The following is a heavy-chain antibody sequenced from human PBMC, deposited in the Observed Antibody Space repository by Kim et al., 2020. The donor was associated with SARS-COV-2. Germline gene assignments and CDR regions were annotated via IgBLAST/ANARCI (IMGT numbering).Heavy chain of an antibody. CDR1: GFTVSSNY. CDR3: ASTVTYNWNDADYYYYGMDV. Sequence: GGSLRLSCAASGFTVSSNYMSWVRQAPGKGLEWVSVIYSGGSTYYADSVKGRFTISRDNSKNTLYLQMNSLRAEDTAVYYCASTVTYNWNDADYYYYGMDVWGQGTTVTVSS. J-gene: IGHJ6*02. D-gene: IGHD1-20*01. CDR2: IYSGGST. V-gene: IGHV3-66*01.